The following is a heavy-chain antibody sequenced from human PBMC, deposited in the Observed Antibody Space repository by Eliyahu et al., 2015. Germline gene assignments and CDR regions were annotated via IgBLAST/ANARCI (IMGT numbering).Heavy chain of an antibody. CDR3: ARRQAASIATNWFDP. Sequence: ITLKESGPTLVKPTQTLTLTCTISGVSLSAYGVGVAWIRRPPGKALEWLATIYWDDDKRYSPSLRSRLTITRDTSKNQVVLTMTNMDPLDTATYYCARRQAASIATNWFDPWGQGTLVIVSS. J-gene: IGHJ5*02. CDR2: IYWDDDK. V-gene: IGHV2-5*02. D-gene: IGHD1-26*01. CDR1: GVSLSAYGVG.